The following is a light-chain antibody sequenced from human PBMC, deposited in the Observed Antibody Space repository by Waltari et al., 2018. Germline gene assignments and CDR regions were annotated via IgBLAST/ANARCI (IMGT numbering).Light chain of an antibody. Sequence: DVVMTQSPLSLPVTLGQPASISCRSSQGLVHSDGNTYLNWFQQRPGQSPRRLIYKVSDRDAGVPDRLSGSGSGTDVTLTISRVEAEDVGVYYCMQGTHWPPWTFGQGTKVEIK. V-gene: IGKV2-30*02. J-gene: IGKJ1*01. CDR1: QGLVHSDGNTY. CDR2: KVS. CDR3: MQGTHWPPWT.